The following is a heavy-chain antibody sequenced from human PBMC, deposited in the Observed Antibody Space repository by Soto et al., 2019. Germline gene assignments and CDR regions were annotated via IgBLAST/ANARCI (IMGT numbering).Heavy chain of an antibody. D-gene: IGHD5-12*01. CDR3: ARRRTYSGYSSAFDF. CDR2: IYYSGST. V-gene: IGHV4-61*08. CDR1: GGSISSGGYS. J-gene: IGHJ4*02. Sequence: PSETLSLTCAVSGGSISSGGYSWSWIRQPPGKGLDWIAYIYYSGSTNYNPSLKSRTTISVDTSKNQFSLKMTSVIAADTAVYYCARRRTYSGYSSAFDFWGRGILVTVSS.